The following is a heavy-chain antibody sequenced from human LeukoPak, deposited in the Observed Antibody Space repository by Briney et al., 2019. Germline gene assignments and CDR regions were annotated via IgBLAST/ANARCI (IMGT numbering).Heavy chain of an antibody. CDR1: GGSISSYY. CDR3: ARHEPAYMVRGVMTLFDY. CDR2: IYYSGST. D-gene: IGHD3-10*01. Sequence: PSETLSLTCTVSGGSISSYYWSWIRQPPGKGLEWIRYIYYSGSTNYNPSLKSRVTISVDTSKNQFSLKLSSVTAADTAVYYCARHEPAYMVRGVMTLFDYWGQGTLVTVSS. J-gene: IGHJ4*02. V-gene: IGHV4-59*08.